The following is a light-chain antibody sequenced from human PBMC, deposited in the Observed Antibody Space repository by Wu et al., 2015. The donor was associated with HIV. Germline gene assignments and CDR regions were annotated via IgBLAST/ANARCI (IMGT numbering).Light chain of an antibody. CDR1: HSISSY. V-gene: IGKV3-20*01. CDR3: QQYGNSPYS. J-gene: IGKJ2*03. CDR2: GAS. Sequence: EIVLTQSPATLSLSPGERATLSCRASHSISSYLAWYQHKPGQAPRLLIYGASNRATGIPDRFSGSGSGTDFTLTISRLEPEDFAVYYCQQYGNSPYSFGQGTKLQIK.